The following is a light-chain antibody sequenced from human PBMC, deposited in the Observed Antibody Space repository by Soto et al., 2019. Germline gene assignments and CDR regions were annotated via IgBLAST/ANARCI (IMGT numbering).Light chain of an antibody. V-gene: IGLV2-14*01. CDR2: DVS. CDR1: SSDVGGYNY. J-gene: IGLJ2*01. CDR3: SSYPSRSTLLV. Sequence: QSALTQPASVSGSPGQSVTISCTGTSSDVGGYNYVSWYQQHPGKAPKLMIYDVSNRPSGVSNRFSGSKSGNTASLTISGLQAEDEADYYCSSYPSRSTLLVFGGGTKVTVL.